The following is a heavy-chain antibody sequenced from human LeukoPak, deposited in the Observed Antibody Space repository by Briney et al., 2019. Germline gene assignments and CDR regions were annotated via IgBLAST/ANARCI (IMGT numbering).Heavy chain of an antibody. V-gene: IGHV3-23*01. CDR1: GFTFSTSA. CDR2: ISDGGSDT. D-gene: IGHD4-17*01. Sequence: PGGSLRLSCAASGFTFSTSAMSWVRQAPEKGLDWVSTISDGGSDTHYADSVKGRFTISRDNSKNTVYLQINSLRAEDTAVYYCAKALYGDYGRFDYWGQGTLVTVSS. CDR3: AKALYGDYGRFDY. J-gene: IGHJ4*02.